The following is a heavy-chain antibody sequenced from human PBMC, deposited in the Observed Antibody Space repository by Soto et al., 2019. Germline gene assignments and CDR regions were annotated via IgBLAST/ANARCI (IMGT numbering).Heavy chain of an antibody. CDR3: TTTPIVLMVYAINSVVFDY. CDR2: IKSKTDGGTT. Sequence: GGSLRLSCAASGFTFSNAWMSRVRQAPGKGLEWVGRIKSKTDGGTTDYAAPVKGRFTISRDDSKNTLYLQMNSLKTEDTAVYYCTTTPIVLMVYAINSVVFDYWGQGTLVTVSS. CDR1: GFTFSNAW. J-gene: IGHJ4*02. V-gene: IGHV3-15*01. D-gene: IGHD2-8*01.